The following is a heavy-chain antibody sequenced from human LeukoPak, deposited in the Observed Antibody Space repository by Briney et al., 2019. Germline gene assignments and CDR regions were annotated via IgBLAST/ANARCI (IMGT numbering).Heavy chain of an antibody. CDR3: ARDGRFLEWLEGVVRGYYMDV. V-gene: IGHV1-46*01. CDR1: GYTFTSYY. J-gene: IGHJ6*03. Sequence: ASVKVSCKASGYTFTSYYMHWVRQAPGQGLEWMGIINPSGGRTSYTQKFQGRVTMTRDTSTSTVYMELSSLGSEDTAVYYCARDGRFLEWLEGVVRGYYMDVWGKGTTVTVSS. CDR2: INPSGGRT. D-gene: IGHD3-3*01.